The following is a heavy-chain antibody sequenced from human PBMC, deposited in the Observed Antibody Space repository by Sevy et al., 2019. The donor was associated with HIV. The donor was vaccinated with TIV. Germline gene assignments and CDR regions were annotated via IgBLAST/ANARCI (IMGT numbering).Heavy chain of an antibody. CDR2: IHSGGNA. CDR3: ARQGGGCKSGPCYTFFDF. CDR1: GGSINRSSYY. D-gene: IGHD2-8*02. V-gene: IGHV4-39*01. Sequence: SETLSLTCTVSGGSINRSSYYWGWIRQPPGKGLEWIASIHSGGNAYYNPSLKSRVTVSVDTSKNQVSLKRTSVTAADTAVYYCARQGGGCKSGPCYTFFDFWGQGTLVTVSS. J-gene: IGHJ4*02.